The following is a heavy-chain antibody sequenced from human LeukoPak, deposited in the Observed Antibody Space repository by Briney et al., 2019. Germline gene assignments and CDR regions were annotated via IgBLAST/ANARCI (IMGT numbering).Heavy chain of an antibody. D-gene: IGHD3-3*01. CDR1: GGSISSSSYY. V-gene: IGHV4-39*07. CDR2: IYYSGST. CDR3: AREGSGITIFGVVISRNWFDP. Sequence: SETLSLTCTVSGGSISSSSYYWGRIRQPPGKGLEWIGSIYYSGSTYYNPSLKSRVTISVDTSKNQFSLKLSSVTAADTAVYYCAREGSGITIFGVVISRNWFDPWGQGTLVTVSS. J-gene: IGHJ5*02.